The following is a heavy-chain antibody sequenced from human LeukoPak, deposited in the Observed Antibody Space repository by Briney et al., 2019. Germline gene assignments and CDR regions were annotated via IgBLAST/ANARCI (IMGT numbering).Heavy chain of an antibody. Sequence: SETLSLTCTVSGGSITSSSYYWGWIRQPPGKGLEWIASIYSSGSTYYNPSLKSRVTISVDTSKNQFSLKLSSVTAADTAVYYCARDRAGGLRFLEWLSAFDYWGQGTLVTVSS. D-gene: IGHD3-3*01. V-gene: IGHV4-39*07. CDR1: GGSITSSSYY. CDR2: IYSSGST. J-gene: IGHJ4*02. CDR3: ARDRAGGLRFLEWLSAFDY.